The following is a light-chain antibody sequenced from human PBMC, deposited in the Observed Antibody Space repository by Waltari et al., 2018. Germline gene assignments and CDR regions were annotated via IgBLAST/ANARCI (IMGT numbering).Light chain of an antibody. Sequence: DIQLTQSPSFLSASVGDRVTIPCRASQGISSYLAWYQQKPGKAPKLLIYGASTLESGVPSRFSGGGSGTEFTLTISSLQPEDFATYYCQRHNGYPLTFGGGTKVEIK. V-gene: IGKV1-9*01. CDR2: GAS. J-gene: IGKJ4*01. CDR1: QGISSY. CDR3: QRHNGYPLT.